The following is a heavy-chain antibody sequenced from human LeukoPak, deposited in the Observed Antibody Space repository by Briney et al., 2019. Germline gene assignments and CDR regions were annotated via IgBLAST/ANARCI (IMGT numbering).Heavy chain of an antibody. CDR1: GYTITGYY. D-gene: IGHD1-1*01. CDR2: INPNSGDT. J-gene: IGHJ4*02. V-gene: IGHV1-2*02. Sequence: ASVKVSCRASGYTITGYYIHWVRQAPGQGLAWMGWINPNSGDTNYAQKFQGRVTMTRDTSINTAFMELSRLRSDDTAVYYCARDRHWNQGNFDYWGQGTLVTVSS. CDR3: ARDRHWNQGNFDY.